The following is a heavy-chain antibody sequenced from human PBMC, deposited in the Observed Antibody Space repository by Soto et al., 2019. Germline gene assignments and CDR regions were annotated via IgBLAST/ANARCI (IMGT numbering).Heavy chain of an antibody. J-gene: IGHJ4*02. CDR1: GYTFTSYG. CDR2: ISADNGNP. V-gene: IGHV1-18*01. D-gene: IGHD5-12*01. CDR3: ARVPGWLREQYYFDY. Sequence: QVQLVQSGAEVKKPAASVKVSCKASGYTFTSYGISWVRQAPGKGLEWLGWISADNGNPNYAQKRQVRVTMTTDTSTRTAYMELRSLRSADTAVYYCARVPGWLREQYYFDYCGQGTLVTVSS.